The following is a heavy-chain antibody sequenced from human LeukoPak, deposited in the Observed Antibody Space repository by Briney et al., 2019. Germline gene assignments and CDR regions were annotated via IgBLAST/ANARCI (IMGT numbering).Heavy chain of an antibody. CDR1: GGSFSGYY. Sequence: PSETLSLTCAVYGGSFSGYYWSWIRQPPGKGLEWNGEINHSGSTNYNPSLKSRVTISVDTSKNQFSLKLSSVTAADTAVYYCARGQSYLTVSSLRGYYMDVWGKGTTVTVSS. V-gene: IGHV4-34*01. J-gene: IGHJ6*03. D-gene: IGHD4-17*01. CDR2: INHSGST. CDR3: ARGQSYLTVSSLRGYYMDV.